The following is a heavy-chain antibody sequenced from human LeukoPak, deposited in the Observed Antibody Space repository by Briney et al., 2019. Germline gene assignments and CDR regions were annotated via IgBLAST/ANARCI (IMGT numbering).Heavy chain of an antibody. V-gene: IGHV1-8*01. D-gene: IGHD2-2*01. CDR2: MSPNSGNT. Sequence: ASVKVSCKASGYTFTSYDINWVRQATGQGPEWMGWMSPNSGNTGYAQKFQGRVTMTRDTSTSTVYMELSSLRSEDTAVYYCARELGYCSSTSCPIPDYWGQGTLVTVSS. J-gene: IGHJ4*02. CDR3: ARELGYCSSTSCPIPDY. CDR1: GYTFTSYD.